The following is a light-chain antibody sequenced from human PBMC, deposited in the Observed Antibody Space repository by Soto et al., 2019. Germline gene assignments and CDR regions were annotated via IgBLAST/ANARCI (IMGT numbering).Light chain of an antibody. Sequence: EIVLTQSPGTLSLSPGERATLSCRASQSVSSSYLAWYQQKPGQAPMLLIYGASNRATGIPDRFSGSGSGTDFTLTISRLEPEDFAIYYCLQYGSSPYTFGQGTKLEIK. V-gene: IGKV3-20*01. CDR1: QSVSSSY. CDR3: LQYGSSPYT. J-gene: IGKJ2*01. CDR2: GAS.